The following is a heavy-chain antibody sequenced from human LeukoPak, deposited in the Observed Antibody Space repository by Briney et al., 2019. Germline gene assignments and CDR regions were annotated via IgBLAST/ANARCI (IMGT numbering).Heavy chain of an antibody. D-gene: IGHD2-15*01. CDR1: GFTFSSYA. V-gene: IGHV3-30*04. Sequence: GGSLRLSCAASGFTFSSYAMHWVRQAPGKGLEGVAVIASDGSNKYYADSMKCRFTISRDNSKNTLYLQMNSLRGEDTAVYYCARVMVVAVYYYYYYMDVWGKGTTVTISS. CDR3: ARVMVVAVYYYYYYMDV. J-gene: IGHJ6*03. CDR2: IASDGSNK.